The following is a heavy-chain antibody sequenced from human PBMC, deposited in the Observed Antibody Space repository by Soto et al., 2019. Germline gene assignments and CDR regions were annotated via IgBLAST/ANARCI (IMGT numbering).Heavy chain of an antibody. CDR2: ISGSGGTT. V-gene: IGHV3-23*01. D-gene: IGHD2-2*02. J-gene: IGHJ4*02. CDR1: GFTFSSYA. Sequence: TVGSLRLSCAASGFTFSSYAMSWVRQAPGKGLEWVSAISGSGGTTYYADSVKGRFTISRDNSKNTLYLQMNSLRAEDTAVYYCAKGGYCSSTSCYTSFDYWGQGTLVTVSS. CDR3: AKGGYCSSTSCYTSFDY.